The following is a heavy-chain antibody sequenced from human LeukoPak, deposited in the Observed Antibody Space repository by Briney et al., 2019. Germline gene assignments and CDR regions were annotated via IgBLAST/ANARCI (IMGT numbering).Heavy chain of an antibody. J-gene: IGHJ4*02. V-gene: IGHV3-23*01. Sequence: PGGSLRLSCAASGFTFSSYAMSWVRQAPGKGLGWVSAISGSGGSTYYADSVKGRFTISRDNSKNTLYLQMNSLRAEDTAVYYCAKALVPRPYGSTFDYRGQGTLVTASS. D-gene: IGHD3-10*01. CDR3: AKALVPRPYGSTFDY. CDR2: ISGSGGST. CDR1: GFTFSSYA.